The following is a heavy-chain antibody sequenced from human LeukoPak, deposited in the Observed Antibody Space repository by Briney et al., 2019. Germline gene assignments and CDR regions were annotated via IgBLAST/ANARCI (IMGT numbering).Heavy chain of an antibody. CDR1: GYSFTSYW. D-gene: IGHD3-3*01. V-gene: IGHV5-51*01. CDR3: ARLPYYDFWSGYYNPIGAYYFDY. J-gene: IGHJ4*02. CDR2: IYPGDSDT. Sequence: GESLKISCKGSGYSFTSYWIGWVRQMPGKGLEWMGIIYPGDSDTRYSPSFQGQVTISADNSISTAYLQWSSLKASDTAMYYCARLPYYDFWSGYYNPIGAYYFDYWGQGTLVTVSS.